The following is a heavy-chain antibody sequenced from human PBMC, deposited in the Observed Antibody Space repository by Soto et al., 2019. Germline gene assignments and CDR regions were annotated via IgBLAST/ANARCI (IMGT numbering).Heavy chain of an antibody. D-gene: IGHD2-2*01. CDR3: AILEGTRLPAASGVDY. V-gene: IGHV5-51*01. CDR1: EYNFTNYL. J-gene: IGHJ4*02. CDR2: IYPGDSDT. Sequence: GESLKISYKGSEYNFTNYLIVLVRPLHGKGLEWMGIIYPGDSDTRYSPSFQGQVTISADKSISTAYLQWSSLKASDTAMYYCAILEGTRLPAASGVDYWGQGTLVTVSS.